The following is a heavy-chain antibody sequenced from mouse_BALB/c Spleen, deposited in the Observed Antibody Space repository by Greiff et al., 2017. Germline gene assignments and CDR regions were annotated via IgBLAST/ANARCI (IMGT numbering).Heavy chain of an antibody. V-gene: IGHV1-4*02. J-gene: IGHJ2*01. CDR3: AREDTTAPDY. D-gene: IGHD1-2*01. CDR1: GYTFTSYT. Sequence: QVQLQQSAAELARPGASVKMSCKASGYTFTSYTMHWVKQRPGQGLEWIGYINPSSGYTEYNQKFKDKTTLTADKSSSTAYMQLSSLTSEDSAVYYCAREDTTAPDYWGQGTTLTVSS. CDR2: INPSSGYT.